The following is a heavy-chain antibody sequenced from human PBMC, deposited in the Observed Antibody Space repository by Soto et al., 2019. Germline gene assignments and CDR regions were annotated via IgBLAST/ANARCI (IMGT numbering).Heavy chain of an antibody. CDR3: ALRGGAIRFFFDY. D-gene: IGHD1-26*01. CDR2: IPYDGTKE. CDR1: GFPFSSYG. Sequence: QAQLVESGGGVVQPGGSLRLSCAASGFPFSSYGMHWVLQAPGQGLEWVAMIPYDGTKEYYADSVKGRFTISRDNSENTLYLQMSSLRPEDTAVYYCALRGGAIRFFFDYWGQGTLVTVSS. V-gene: IGHV3-30*02. J-gene: IGHJ4*02.